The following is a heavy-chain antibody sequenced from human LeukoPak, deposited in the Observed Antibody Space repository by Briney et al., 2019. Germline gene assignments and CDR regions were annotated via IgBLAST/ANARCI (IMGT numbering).Heavy chain of an antibody. CDR1: GFTFSSYA. V-gene: IGHV3-23*01. J-gene: IGHJ4*02. CDR3: AKDADLDYDSSGYYWDY. D-gene: IGHD3-22*01. Sequence: GGSLRLSCAASGFTFSSYAMSWVRQAPGKGLEWVSAISGSGGSTYYADSVKGRFTISRDNSKNTLYLQMNSLRAEDTAVYYCAKDADLDYDSSGYYWDYWGQGTLVTVSS. CDR2: ISGSGGST.